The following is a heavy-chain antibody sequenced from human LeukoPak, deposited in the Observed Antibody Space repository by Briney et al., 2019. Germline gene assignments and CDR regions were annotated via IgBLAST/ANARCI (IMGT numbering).Heavy chain of an antibody. J-gene: IGHJ4*02. CDR1: GFSLTSTTVG. Sequence: SGPTLVNPTQTLTLTCTFSGFSLTSTTVGVGWIRQPPGKALEWLAHIYWDDDKYYSPSLKSRLTITKDTSKNQVVLAMTKMDPVDTATYYWAHLRAVDCFHFDYWGQGTVVTVSS. D-gene: IGHD3-9*01. V-gene: IGHV2-5*02. CDR2: IYWDDDK. CDR3: AHLRAVDCFHFDY.